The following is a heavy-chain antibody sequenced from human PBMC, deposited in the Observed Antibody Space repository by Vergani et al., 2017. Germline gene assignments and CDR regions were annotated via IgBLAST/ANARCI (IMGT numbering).Heavy chain of an antibody. Sequence: QVQLVQSGAEVKKPGASVKVSCKASGYTFTSYYMHWVRQAPGQGLEWMGIINPSGGSTSYAQKFQGRGTMTRDTSTSTVDMELSSLRSEDTAVYYCARASIDGGGNSEYFQRWGQGTLVTVSS. V-gene: IGHV1-46*01. CDR2: INPSGGST. CDR3: ARASIDGGGNSEYFQR. D-gene: IGHD4-23*01. J-gene: IGHJ1*01. CDR1: GYTFTSYY.